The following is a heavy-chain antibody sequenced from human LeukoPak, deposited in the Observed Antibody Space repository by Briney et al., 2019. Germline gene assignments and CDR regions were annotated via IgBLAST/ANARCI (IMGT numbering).Heavy chain of an antibody. J-gene: IGHJ4*02. CDR3: AKLVLRYFDWLMDY. D-gene: IGHD3-9*01. V-gene: IGHV3-30*02. Sequence: GGSLRLSCAASGFTFSSYGMHWVRQAPGKGLEWVGCIRYDGSNKYYADSVKGRFTISRDNSKNTLYLQMNSLRAEDTAVYYCAKLVLRYFDWLMDYWGQGTLVTVSS. CDR1: GFTFSSYG. CDR2: IRYDGSNK.